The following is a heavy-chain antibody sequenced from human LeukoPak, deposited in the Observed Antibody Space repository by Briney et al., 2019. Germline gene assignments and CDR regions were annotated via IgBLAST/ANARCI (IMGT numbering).Heavy chain of an antibody. CDR2: IYYSGST. D-gene: IGHD3-10*01. CDR3: ARGVVGRMVRSRSEDDYFDY. J-gene: IGHJ4*02. V-gene: IGHV4-39*07. CDR1: GGSISSSSYY. Sequence: SETLSLTCTVSGGSISSSSYYWGWIRQPPGKGLEWIGSIYYSGSTYYNPSLKSRVTISVDTSKNQFSLKLSSVTAADTAVYYCARGVVGRMVRSRSEDDYFDYWGQGTLVTVSS.